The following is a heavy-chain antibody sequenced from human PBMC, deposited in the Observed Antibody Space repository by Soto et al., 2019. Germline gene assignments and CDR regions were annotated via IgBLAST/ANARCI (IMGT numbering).Heavy chain of an antibody. CDR3: AKDGSPQYNYYYYGMDV. J-gene: IGHJ6*02. V-gene: IGHV3-30*18. CDR1: GFTFSSYG. CDR2: ISYDGSNK. D-gene: IGHD4-4*01. Sequence: PGGSLRLSCAASGFTFSSYGMHWVRQAPGKGLEWVAVISYDGSNKYYADSVKGRFTISRDNSKNTLYLQMNSLRAEDTAVYYCAKDGSPQYNYYYYGMDVWGQGTTVTVSS.